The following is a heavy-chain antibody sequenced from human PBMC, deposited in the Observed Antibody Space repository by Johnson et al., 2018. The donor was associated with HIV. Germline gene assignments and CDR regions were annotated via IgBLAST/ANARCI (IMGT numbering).Heavy chain of an antibody. CDR1: EFTFSSYW. D-gene: IGHD4-11*01. CDR2: IKQDGNEK. CDR3: ARPLNNFPSNFDAFDI. J-gene: IGHJ3*02. V-gene: IGHV3-7*02. Sequence: VQLVESGGGLVQPGGSLRLSCAASEFTFSSYWMSWVRQAPGKGLEWVANIKQDGNEKYSVDSVKGRFTISRDNAKNTVYLQMNSLRAEDTAVYYCARPLNNFPSNFDAFDIWGQGTMVTVSS.